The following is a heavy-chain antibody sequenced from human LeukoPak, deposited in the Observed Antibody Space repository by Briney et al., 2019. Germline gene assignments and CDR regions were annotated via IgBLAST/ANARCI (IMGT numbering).Heavy chain of an antibody. J-gene: IGHJ4*02. Sequence: PSETLSLTCTVSGGSISSYYWSWIRQPPGKGLEWIGYIYYSGSTNYNPSLKSRVTISVDTSKNQFSLKLSSVTAADTAVYYCARGGYSYGFFDYWGRGTLVTVSS. CDR2: IYYSGST. D-gene: IGHD5-18*01. CDR3: ARGGYSYGFFDY. V-gene: IGHV4-59*01. CDR1: GGSISSYY.